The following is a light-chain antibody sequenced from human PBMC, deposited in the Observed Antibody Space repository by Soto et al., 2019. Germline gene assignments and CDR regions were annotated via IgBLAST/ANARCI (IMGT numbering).Light chain of an antibody. CDR2: GAS. V-gene: IGKV3-15*01. CDR1: QSISSN. CDR3: QQYNKWPLT. J-gene: IGKJ4*01. Sequence: EIVMTQSPGTLSVSPGEGATLSCRASQSISSNLAWFQQKPGQAPRLLIYGASTRATDVPARFSGSGSGTESTLTISSLQSEDFAVYYCQQYNKWPLTFGAGTKVEIK.